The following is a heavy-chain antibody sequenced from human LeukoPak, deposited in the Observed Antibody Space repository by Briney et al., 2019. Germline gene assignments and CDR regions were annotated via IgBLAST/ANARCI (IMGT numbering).Heavy chain of an antibody. D-gene: IGHD2-2*01. CDR3: AKRDIVVVPAANIDY. CDR2: ISGSGGST. V-gene: IGHV3-23*01. Sequence: GGSLRLSCAASGFTFSSYAMSWVRQAPGKGLKWVSAISGSGGSTYYADSVKGRFTISRDNSKNTLYLQMNSLRAEDTAVYYCAKRDIVVVPAANIDYWGQGTLVTVSS. J-gene: IGHJ4*02. CDR1: GFTFSSYA.